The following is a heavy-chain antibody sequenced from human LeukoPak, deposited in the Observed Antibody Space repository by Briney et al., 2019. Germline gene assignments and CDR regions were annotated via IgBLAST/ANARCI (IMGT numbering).Heavy chain of an antibody. J-gene: IGHJ3*02. D-gene: IGHD2-2*01. CDR2: IIPIFGTA. Sequence: EASVKVSCKASGGTFSSYAISWVRQAPGQGLEWMGGIIPIFGTANYAQKFQGRVTITADESTSTAYMELSSLRSEDTAVYYCAREGVVVVPAAIIPDEDAFDIWGQGTMVTVSS. V-gene: IGHV1-69*13. CDR1: GGTFSSYA. CDR3: AREGVVVVPAAIIPDEDAFDI.